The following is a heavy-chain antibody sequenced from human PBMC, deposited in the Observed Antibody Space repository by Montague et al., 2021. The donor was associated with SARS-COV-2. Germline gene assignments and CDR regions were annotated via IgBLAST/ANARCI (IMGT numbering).Heavy chain of an antibody. Sequence: PALVKPTQTLTLTRTFSGFSLSTSGMCVSWIRQPPGKALEWLARIDWDDDKYYSTSLKTRLTISKDTSKNQVVLTMTNMDPADTATYYCARAYYDILTGRDYGMDVWGQGTTVTVSS. V-gene: IGHV2-70*11. CDR2: IDWDDDK. CDR3: ARAYYDILTGRDYGMDV. D-gene: IGHD3-9*01. CDR1: GFSLSTSGMC. J-gene: IGHJ6*02.